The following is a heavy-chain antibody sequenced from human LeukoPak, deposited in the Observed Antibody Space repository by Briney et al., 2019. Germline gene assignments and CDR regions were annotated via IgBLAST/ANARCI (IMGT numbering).Heavy chain of an antibody. D-gene: IGHD2-21*01. CDR2: ISHTGRTI. CDR3: ARGIEALWSYFDN. V-gene: IGHV3-11*04. J-gene: IGHJ4*02. CDR1: GFTFSDYY. Sequence: GGSLRLSCAASGFTFSDYYMGWIRQTPGKGLEWVSYISHTGRTIYYGDSVRGRFTISRDNGKNSLYLQMNSLRAEDTAVYYCARGIEALWSYFDNWGQGALVTVSS.